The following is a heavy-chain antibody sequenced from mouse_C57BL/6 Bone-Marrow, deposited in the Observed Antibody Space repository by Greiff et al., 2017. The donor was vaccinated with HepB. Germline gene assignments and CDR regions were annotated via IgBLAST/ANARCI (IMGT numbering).Heavy chain of an antibody. V-gene: IGHV1-19*01. CDR3: ARPRLLRRWYFDV. J-gene: IGHJ1*03. CDR2: INPYNGGT. Sequence: EVQLQQSGPVLVKPGASVKMSCKASGYTFTDYYMNWVKQSHGKSLEWIGVINPYNGGTSYNQKFKGKATLTVDKSSSTAYMELNSLTSEDSAVYYCARPRLLRRWYFDVWGTGTTVTVSS. CDR1: GYTFTDYY. D-gene: IGHD2-3*01.